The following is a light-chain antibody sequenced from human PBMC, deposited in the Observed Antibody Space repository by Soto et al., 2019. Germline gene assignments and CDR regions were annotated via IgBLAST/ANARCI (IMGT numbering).Light chain of an antibody. J-gene: IGLJ1*01. CDR2: EVG. CDR1: SSDVGGYNY. CDR3: SSYTSSSPYV. Sequence: QSVLTQPASVSGSLGQSITTSCTGTSSDVGGYNYVSWYQQHPGKAPKLMIYEVGNRPSGVSNRFSGSKSGNTASLTISGLQAEDEADYYCSSYTSSSPYVFGTGTKVTVL. V-gene: IGLV2-14*01.